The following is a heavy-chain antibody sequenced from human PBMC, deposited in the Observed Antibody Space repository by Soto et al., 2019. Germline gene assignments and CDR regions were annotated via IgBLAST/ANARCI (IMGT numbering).Heavy chain of an antibody. CDR3: ARGGDCSGGSCYPYYFDY. D-gene: IGHD2-15*01. CDR1: GFTFSSYA. CDR2: ISGSGGST. V-gene: IGHV3-23*01. Sequence: GGSLRLSCAASGFTFSSYAMSWVRQAPGKGLEWVSAISGSGGSTYYADSVKGRFTISRDNSKNTLYLQMNSLRAEDTAVYYCARGGDCSGGSCYPYYFDYWGQGTLVTVSS. J-gene: IGHJ4*02.